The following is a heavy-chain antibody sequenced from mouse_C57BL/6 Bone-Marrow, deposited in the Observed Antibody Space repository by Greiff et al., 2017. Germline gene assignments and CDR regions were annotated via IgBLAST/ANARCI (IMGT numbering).Heavy chain of an antibody. D-gene: IGHD1-1*01. CDR1: GYTFTSYG. J-gene: IGHJ2*01. Sequence: QVTLKVSGAELARPGASVKLSCKASGYTFTSYGISWVKQRTGQGLEWTGEFYPRSGNTYYNEKFKGKATLTADKSSSTAYMELRSLTSEDSAVYFCARHAITTVVDYWGQGTTLTVSS. CDR3: ARHAITTVVDY. CDR2: FYPRSGNT. V-gene: IGHV1-81*01.